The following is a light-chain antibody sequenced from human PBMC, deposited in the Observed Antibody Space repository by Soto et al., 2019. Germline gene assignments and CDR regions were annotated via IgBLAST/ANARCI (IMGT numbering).Light chain of an antibody. CDR2: DVS. J-gene: IGLJ3*02. V-gene: IGLV2-14*03. CDR3: SSYPTTSTWV. CDR1: SSDVGAYNY. Sequence: QSVLTQPASVSASPGQSITMSCTGTSSDVGAYNYVSWYQQHPGKAPKLMIYDVSSRPSGVSKRFSGSKSGNTASLTISGLQAEDEADYYCSSYPTTSTWVFGGGTKLTVL.